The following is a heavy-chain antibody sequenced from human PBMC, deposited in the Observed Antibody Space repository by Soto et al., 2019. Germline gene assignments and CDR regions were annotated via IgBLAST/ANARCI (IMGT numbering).Heavy chain of an antibody. V-gene: IGHV3-30*18. Sequence: QVQLVESGGGVVQPGRSLRLSCAASGFTFSSYGMHWVRQAPGKGLEWVAVISYDGSNKYYADSVKGRFTISRDNSKNTLYLQLNSLRAEDTAVYYCAKGAVDLDYWGQGTLVTVSS. CDR2: ISYDGSNK. CDR3: AKGAVDLDY. CDR1: GFTFSSYG. J-gene: IGHJ4*02. D-gene: IGHD6-19*01.